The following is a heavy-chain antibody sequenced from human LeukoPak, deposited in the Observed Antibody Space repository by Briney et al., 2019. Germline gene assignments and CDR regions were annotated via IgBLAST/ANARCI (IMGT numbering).Heavy chain of an antibody. V-gene: IGHV4-34*01. D-gene: IGHD3-3*01. CDR1: GGSFSGYY. CDR3: ARDFILTETEYYDFWSGYYED. J-gene: IGHJ4*02. Sequence: PSETLSLTCAVYGGSFSGYYWSWIRQPPGKGLEWIGEINHSGSTNYNPSLKSRVTISVDTSKNQFSLKLTSLTAADTAVYYCARDFILTETEYYDFWSGYYEDWGQGTLVTVSS. CDR2: INHSGST.